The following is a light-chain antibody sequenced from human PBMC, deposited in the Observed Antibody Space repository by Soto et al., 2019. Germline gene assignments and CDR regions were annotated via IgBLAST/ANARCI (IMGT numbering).Light chain of an antibody. V-gene: IGKV3D-20*02. CDR3: QKLNAYPPWT. Sequence: EIVLTQSPGTLSLSPGDRVTLSCRASQSVSSSHVAWYQQKPGQAPRLLIYDASHRATGIPARFSGSGSGTDFTLTISSLQPEDFATYFCQKLNAYPPWTLGQGTKVDIK. CDR2: DAS. CDR1: QSVSSSH. J-gene: IGKJ1*01.